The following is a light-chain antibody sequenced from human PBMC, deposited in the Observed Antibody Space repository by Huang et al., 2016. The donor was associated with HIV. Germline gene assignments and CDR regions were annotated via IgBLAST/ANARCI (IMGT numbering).Light chain of an antibody. J-gene: IGKJ2*01. CDR3: QQYNNWPYT. CDR2: GAS. CDR1: QSVGST. Sequence: DTVMTQTPATLSVSPGARATLSCGASQSVGSTLAGFQQEPGQAPRLIIHGASTRATGIPSRFSGSGSGTEFTLTISSLQSEDFAVYYCQQYNNWPYTFGQGTKLEIK. V-gene: IGKV3-15*01.